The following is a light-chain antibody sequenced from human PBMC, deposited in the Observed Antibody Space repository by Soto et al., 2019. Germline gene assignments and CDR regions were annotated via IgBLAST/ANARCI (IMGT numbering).Light chain of an antibody. CDR2: GAS. Sequence: EIVLTQSPGTLSLSPGERATLSCRASQTVSSSYLVWYQQKPGQAPRLLIHGASNSATGTPDRFSGSGSGTDFTLTISRLEPEDFAVYYCQQYGGSPLTFGGGTKLEIK. J-gene: IGKJ4*01. CDR1: QTVSSSY. V-gene: IGKV3-20*01. CDR3: QQYGGSPLT.